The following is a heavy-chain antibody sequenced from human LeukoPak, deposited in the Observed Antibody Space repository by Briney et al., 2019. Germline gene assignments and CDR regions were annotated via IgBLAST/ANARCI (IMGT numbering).Heavy chain of an antibody. J-gene: IGHJ4*02. Sequence: GGSLRLSCAAYGFTFSSQWMHWVRHAPGKGLVWVSRINTDGSATTYADSVKGRFTISRDNAKKTLYLQMTSLRAEDTAFYFCARGHETYPYYFDCWGRGSLVTVSS. V-gene: IGHV3-74*01. CDR1: GFTFSSQW. CDR3: ARGHETYPYYFDC. CDR2: INTDGSAT.